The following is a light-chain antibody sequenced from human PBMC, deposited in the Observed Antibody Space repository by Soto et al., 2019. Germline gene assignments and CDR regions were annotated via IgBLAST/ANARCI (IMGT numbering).Light chain of an antibody. CDR3: QLGVT. CDR1: QSVSSSY. V-gene: IGKV3-20*01. Sequence: EIVLTQSPGTLSLSPGERATLSCRASQSVSSSYLAWYQQKPGQAPRLLIYGASSRATGIPDRFSGSGSGTDFTLTISRLEPEDFAVYYCQLGVTFGQGTQLEIK. J-gene: IGKJ5*01. CDR2: GAS.